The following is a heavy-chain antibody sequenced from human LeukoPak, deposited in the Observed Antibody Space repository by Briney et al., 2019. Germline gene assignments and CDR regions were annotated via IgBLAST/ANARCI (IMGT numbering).Heavy chain of an antibody. CDR2: IYYSGST. CDR3: ARGGSYVDY. V-gene: IGHV4-59*11. CDR1: GGSISSRY. D-gene: IGHD1-26*01. J-gene: IGHJ4*02. Sequence: SETLSLTCTVSGGSISSRYWTWIRQSPGEGLEWIGYIYYSGSTNYIPSLKSRVTTSVDTSENQFSLKLSSVTAADTAVYYCARGGSYVDYWGQGTLVTVSS.